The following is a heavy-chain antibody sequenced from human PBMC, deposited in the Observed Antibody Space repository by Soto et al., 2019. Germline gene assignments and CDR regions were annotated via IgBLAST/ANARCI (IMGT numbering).Heavy chain of an antibody. CDR2: TRNKANSYTT. Sequence: GGSLRLSGAASGFTFIDHYMDWVRQAPGKGLEWVGRTRNKANSYTTEYAASVKGRFTISRDDSKNSLYLQMNSLKTEDTAVYYCALTIFGVAMGAFDIWGQGTMVTVSS. CDR1: GFTFIDHY. D-gene: IGHD3-3*01. J-gene: IGHJ3*02. CDR3: ALTIFGVAMGAFDI. V-gene: IGHV3-72*01.